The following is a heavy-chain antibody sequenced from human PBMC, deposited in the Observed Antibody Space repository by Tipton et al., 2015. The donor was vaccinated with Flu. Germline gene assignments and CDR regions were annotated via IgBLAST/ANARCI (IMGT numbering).Heavy chain of an antibody. Sequence: TLSLTCTVSGGSISSGSYYWSWIRQPAGKGLEWIGRIYTSGSTNYNPSLKSRVTISVDTSKNQFSLKLSSVTAADTAVYYCARGLHYYGSGNYYFDYWGQGTLVTVSS. CDR3: ARGLHYYGSGNYYFDY. CDR1: GGSISSGSYY. J-gene: IGHJ4*02. V-gene: IGHV4-61*02. CDR2: IYTSGST. D-gene: IGHD3-10*01.